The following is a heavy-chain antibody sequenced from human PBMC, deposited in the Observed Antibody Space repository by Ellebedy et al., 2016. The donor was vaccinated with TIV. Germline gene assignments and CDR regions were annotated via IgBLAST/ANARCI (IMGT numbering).Heavy chain of an antibody. CDR3: ARTDAYDAFDI. Sequence: GESLKISCAASGFTFSRHWMSWVRQAPGKGLQWVSYISSSGTTTYHADSVKGRFTISRDNAKNSLYLQMNSLRAEDTALYYCARTDAYDAFDIWGQGTMVTVSS. CDR2: ISSSGTTT. J-gene: IGHJ3*02. CDR1: GFTFSRHW. D-gene: IGHD2-2*01. V-gene: IGHV3-48*03.